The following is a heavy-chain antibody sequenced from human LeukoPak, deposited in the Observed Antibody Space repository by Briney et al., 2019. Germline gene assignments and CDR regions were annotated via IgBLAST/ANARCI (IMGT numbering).Heavy chain of an antibody. CDR2: IYTSGST. CDR3: ARSPYLRTYGYGPWELPVSYFDY. Sequence: SQTLSLTCAISGDSVSSNSAAWNWIRQPAGKGLEWIGRIYTSGSTNYNPSLKSRVTISVDTSKNQFSLKLTSVTAADTAVYYCARSPYLRTYGYGPWELPVSYFDYWGQGTLVTVSS. CDR1: GDSVSSNSAA. D-gene: IGHD1-26*01. J-gene: IGHJ4*02. V-gene: IGHV4-61*02.